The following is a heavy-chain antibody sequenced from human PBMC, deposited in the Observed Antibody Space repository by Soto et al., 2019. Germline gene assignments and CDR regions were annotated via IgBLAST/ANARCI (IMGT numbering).Heavy chain of an antibody. J-gene: IGHJ4*02. CDR2: ISAYNGNT. CDR3: ARDGQIVVVVAAVDY. V-gene: IGHV1-18*04. CDR1: GYTFTSYG. Sequence: GASVKVSCKASGYTFTSYGISWVRQAPGQGLEWMGWISAYNGNTNYAQKLQGRVTMTTDTSTSTAYMELRSLRSDDTAVYYCARDGQIVVVVAAVDYWGQGTLVTVSS. D-gene: IGHD2-15*01.